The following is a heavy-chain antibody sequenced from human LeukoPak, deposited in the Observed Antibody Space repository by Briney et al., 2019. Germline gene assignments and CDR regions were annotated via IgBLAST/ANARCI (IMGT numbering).Heavy chain of an antibody. CDR2: INPNSGGT. Sequence: ASEKVSCKASGCTFTGYYMHWVRQAPGQGLEWMGWINPNSGGTNYEQQSQGRVTMTRDTSISTGYMELRRLRADDTPVYYCARAGDYYDSSGYPRGGWFDPWGQGTLVPVSP. J-gene: IGHJ5*02. CDR1: GCTFTGYY. CDR3: ARAGDYYDSSGYPRGGWFDP. V-gene: IGHV1-2*02. D-gene: IGHD3-22*01.